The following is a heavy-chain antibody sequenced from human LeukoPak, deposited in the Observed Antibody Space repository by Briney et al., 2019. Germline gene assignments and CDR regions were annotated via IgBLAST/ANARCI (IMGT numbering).Heavy chain of an antibody. CDR2: IYHSGST. CDR1: GYSISSGYY. D-gene: IGHD1-1*01. Sequence: SETLSLTCTVSGYSISSGYYWGWIRQPPGKGLAWIGSIYHSGSTYYNPSLKSRVTISVDTSKNQFSLKLSSVTAADTAMYYCARTLAHDTPWNWYFDLWGRGTLVTVSS. V-gene: IGHV4-38-2*02. CDR3: ARTLAHDTPWNWYFDL. J-gene: IGHJ2*01.